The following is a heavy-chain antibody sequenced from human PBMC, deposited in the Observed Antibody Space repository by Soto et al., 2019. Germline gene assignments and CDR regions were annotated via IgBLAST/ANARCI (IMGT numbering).Heavy chain of an antibody. V-gene: IGHV3-23*01. D-gene: IGHD1-26*01. CDR3: AKVSLGALTFTDYYYYGLDV. J-gene: IGHJ6*02. Sequence: GGSLRLSCAASGFTFSTYAMNWVRQAPGKGLEWVSAISGGGGTTYSADSVKGRVTISRDNSKNTLYLQMNSLRAEDTAVYYCAKVSLGALTFTDYYYYGLDVWGQGTTVTVSS. CDR1: GFTFSTYA. CDR2: ISGGGGTT.